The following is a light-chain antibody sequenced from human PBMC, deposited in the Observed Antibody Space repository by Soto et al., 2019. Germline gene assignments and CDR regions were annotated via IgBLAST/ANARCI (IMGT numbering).Light chain of an antibody. Sequence: DIQMTQSPSSLSASVGDRVNITCRASQSISSYLNWYQQKPGKAPKLLVYAASRLQSGVPSRFSGTGSGTDFTLTISSLQPEDFATYYCQQSFRTPFTFGPGTKVDTK. CDR2: AAS. CDR1: QSISSY. V-gene: IGKV1-39*01. J-gene: IGKJ3*01. CDR3: QQSFRTPFT.